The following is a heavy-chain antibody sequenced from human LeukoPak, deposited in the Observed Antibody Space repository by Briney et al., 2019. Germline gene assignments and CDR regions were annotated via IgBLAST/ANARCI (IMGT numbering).Heavy chain of an antibody. Sequence: ETLSLTCAVYGGSFSGYYMSWVRQAPGKGLEWVSVIYSGGSTYYADSVKGRFTISRDNSKNTLYLQMNSLRAEDTAVYYCASLGYCSSTSCREYWGQGTLVTVSS. CDR2: IYSGGST. CDR1: GGSFSGYY. D-gene: IGHD2-2*01. J-gene: IGHJ4*02. CDR3: ASLGYCSSTSCREY. V-gene: IGHV3-53*01.